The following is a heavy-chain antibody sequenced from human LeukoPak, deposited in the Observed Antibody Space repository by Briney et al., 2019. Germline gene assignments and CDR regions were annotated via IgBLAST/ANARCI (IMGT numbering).Heavy chain of an antibody. Sequence: GGSLRLSCAASGFTFSSYSMNWVRQAPGKGLEWVSYISSSSSTIYYADSVKGRFTISRDNAKNSLYLQMNSLRAEDTAVYYYARDQKYGDYSLDYWGQGTLVTVSS. D-gene: IGHD4-17*01. J-gene: IGHJ4*02. V-gene: IGHV3-48*01. CDR2: ISSSSSTI. CDR3: ARDQKYGDYSLDY. CDR1: GFTFSSYS.